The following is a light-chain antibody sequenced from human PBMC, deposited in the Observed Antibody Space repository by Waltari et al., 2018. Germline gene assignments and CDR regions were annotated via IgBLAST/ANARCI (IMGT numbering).Light chain of an antibody. J-gene: IGKJ4*01. Sequence: EIVLTQSPATLSLSPGERATLSCRASQSVSTYLAWYQQRPGQPPRLLIYDSSSRAPGIPARFSCSGSETDFTLTISSLEPEDFAVYYCQQRYKWPLTFGGGSKVEI. CDR2: DSS. V-gene: IGKV3-11*01. CDR3: QQRYKWPLT. CDR1: QSVSTY.